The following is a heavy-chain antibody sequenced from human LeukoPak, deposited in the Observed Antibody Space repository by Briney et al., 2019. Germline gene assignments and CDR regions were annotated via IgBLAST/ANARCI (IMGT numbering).Heavy chain of an antibody. D-gene: IGHD4-17*01. CDR1: GGSISSYY. Sequence: SETLSLTCTVSGGSISSYYWSWIRQPPGKGLEWIGYIYYSGSTNYNPSLKSRVTISVDTSKNQFSLKLRSVTAADTAVYYCAKDRGDYYYMDVWGKGTTVTISS. V-gene: IGHV4-59*01. CDR3: AKDRGDYYYMDV. J-gene: IGHJ6*03. CDR2: IYYSGST.